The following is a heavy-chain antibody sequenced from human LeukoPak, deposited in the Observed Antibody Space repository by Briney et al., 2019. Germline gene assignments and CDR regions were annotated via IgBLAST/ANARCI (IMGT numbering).Heavy chain of an antibody. CDR3: ARGGIGSSGSLRTLDL. D-gene: IGHD3-22*01. Sequence: ASVKVSCKASGYTFTNYEVNWVRQATGHGLEWTGRMNPNSGFTGYAQKFRGRVTMTRDTSINTAYMELSSLRSEDTAVYYCARGGIGSSGSLRTLDLWGQGTLVTVSS. V-gene: IGHV1-8*01. CDR2: MNPNSGFT. J-gene: IGHJ5*02. CDR1: GYTFTNYE.